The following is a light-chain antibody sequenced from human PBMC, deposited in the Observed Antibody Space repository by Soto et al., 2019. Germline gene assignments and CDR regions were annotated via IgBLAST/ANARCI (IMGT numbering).Light chain of an antibody. V-gene: IGKV3-20*01. CDR3: QQYGSSPYT. CDR2: GAS. J-gene: IGKJ2*01. CDR1: QSVSSNY. Sequence: ENVLTQSPGTLSLSPGDRATLSCRASQSVSSNYFAWYQQIPGQRPRLLIYGASTRAPGIPDRFSGSDSGTDFTLTISRLEPEDFAVYYCQQYGSSPYTFGQGTKLQIK.